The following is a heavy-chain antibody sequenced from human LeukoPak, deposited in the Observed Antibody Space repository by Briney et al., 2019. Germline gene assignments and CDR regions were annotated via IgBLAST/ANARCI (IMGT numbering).Heavy chain of an antibody. J-gene: IGHJ5*02. D-gene: IGHD1-1*01. CDR3: ARDAYKNWFDP. CDR2: IYYSGST. Sequence: SETLSLTCTISGGSISSGGYYWSWVRRHPGKGLEWIGYIYYSGSTYYNPSLKSRVTISVDTSKNQFSLKLSSLTAADTAVYYCARDAYKNWFDPWGQGTLVNVSS. V-gene: IGHV4-31*03. CDR1: GGSISSGGYY.